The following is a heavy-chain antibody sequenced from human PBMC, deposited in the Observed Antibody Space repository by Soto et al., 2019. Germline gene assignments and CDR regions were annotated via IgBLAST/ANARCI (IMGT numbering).Heavy chain of an antibody. CDR3: AKKQIVGYDFWSGPHTEYYFDY. J-gene: IGHJ4*02. V-gene: IGHV3-23*01. CDR2: ISGSGGST. Sequence: PGGSLRLSCAASGFTFSSYAMSWVRQAPGKGLEWVSAISGSGGSTYYADSVKGRFTISRDNSKNTLYLQMNSLRAEDTAVYYCAKKQIVGYDFWSGPHTEYYFDYWGQGTLVTVSS. D-gene: IGHD3-3*01. CDR1: GFTFSSYA.